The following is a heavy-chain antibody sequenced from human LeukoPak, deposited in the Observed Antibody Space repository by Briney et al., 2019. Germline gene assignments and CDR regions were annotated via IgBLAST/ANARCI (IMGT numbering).Heavy chain of an antibody. CDR3: TTDRGRTELPLFAS. CDR1: GFTFSSAL. V-gene: IGHV3-15*01. J-gene: IGHJ5*01. D-gene: IGHD1-26*01. CDR2: IKSKTDGGTT. Sequence: PGGSLRLSGAASGFTFSSALMGWVRQAPGKGLEWVGRIKSKTDGGTTDYAAPVKVRFTISRDDSKNTLFLQMSSLKTEDTAVYYCTTDRGRTELPLFASWGQGTLVTVSS.